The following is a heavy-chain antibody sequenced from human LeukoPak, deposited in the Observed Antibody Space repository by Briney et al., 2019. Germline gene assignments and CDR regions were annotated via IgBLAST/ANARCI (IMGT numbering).Heavy chain of an antibody. V-gene: IGHV3-21*01. CDR2: ISSSSYI. CDR3: ARGAQRHQLTGGAFDI. Sequence: GGSLRLSCAASGFTFSSYSMNWVRQAPGKGLEWVSSISSSSYIYYADSVKGRFTISRDNAKNSLYLQMNSLRAEDTAVYYCARGAQRHQLTGGAFDIWGQGTMVTVSS. J-gene: IGHJ3*02. D-gene: IGHD6-25*01. CDR1: GFTFSSYS.